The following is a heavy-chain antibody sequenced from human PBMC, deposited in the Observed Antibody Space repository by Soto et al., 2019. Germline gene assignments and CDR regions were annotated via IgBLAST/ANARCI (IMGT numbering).Heavy chain of an antibody. J-gene: IGHJ4*02. CDR1: GFTFSSYG. CDR3: AKNWASSGYYYPFDY. Sequence: SGGSLRLSCAASGFTFSSYGMHWVRQAPGKGLEWVAVISYDGSNKYYADSVKGRFTISRDNSKNTLYLQMNSLRAEDTAVYYCAKNWASSGYYYPFDYWGQGTLGTSPQ. D-gene: IGHD3-22*01. V-gene: IGHV3-30*18. CDR2: ISYDGSNK.